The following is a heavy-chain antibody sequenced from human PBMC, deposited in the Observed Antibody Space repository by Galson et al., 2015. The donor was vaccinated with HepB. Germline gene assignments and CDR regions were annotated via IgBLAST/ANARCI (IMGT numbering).Heavy chain of an antibody. CDR2: ISGGGGGT. V-gene: IGHV3-23*01. CDR3: AKSKYYYDSSAYPAFDY. D-gene: IGHD3-22*01. J-gene: IGHJ4*02. Sequence: SLRLSCAASGFTFSSYAMNWVRQAPGKGLEWVSAISGGGGGTYYADSVKGRFTISRDNSKNTLYLQMNSLRAEDTAIYYCAKSKYYYDSSAYPAFDYWGQGTLVTVSS. CDR1: GFTFSSYA.